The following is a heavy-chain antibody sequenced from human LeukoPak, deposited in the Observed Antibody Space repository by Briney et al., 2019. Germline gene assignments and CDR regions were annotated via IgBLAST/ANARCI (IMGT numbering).Heavy chain of an antibody. J-gene: IGHJ5*02. CDR1: GGTFSSYA. Sequence: ASVKVSCKASGGTFSSYAISWVRQAPGQGLEWMGGIIPIFGTANYAQKFQGRVTITADESTSTAYMELSSLRSEDTAVYYCAKSGCSSTSCYGLFSGWFDPWGQGTLVTVSS. CDR3: AKSGCSSTSCYGLFSGWFDP. D-gene: IGHD2-2*01. CDR2: IIPIFGTA. V-gene: IGHV1-69*13.